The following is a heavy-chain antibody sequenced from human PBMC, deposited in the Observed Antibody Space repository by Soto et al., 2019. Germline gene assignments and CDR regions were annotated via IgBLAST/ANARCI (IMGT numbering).Heavy chain of an antibody. CDR3: ARDRDWFDP. CDR1: GGSIGRYY. Sequence: SETAALTCTVPGGSIGRYYRRWIRQPPGKGLEWIGYIYYSGSTNYNPSLKSRVTISVDTSKNQFSLKLSSVTAADTAVYYCARDRDWFDPWGQGTLVTVS. J-gene: IGHJ5*02. V-gene: IGHV4-59*01. CDR2: IYYSGST.